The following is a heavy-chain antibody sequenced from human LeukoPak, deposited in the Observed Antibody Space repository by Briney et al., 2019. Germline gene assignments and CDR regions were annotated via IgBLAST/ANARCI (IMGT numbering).Heavy chain of an antibody. V-gene: IGHV1-46*01. J-gene: IGHJ6*03. Sequence: ASVTVSCKASGYTFTSYYMHWVRQAPGQGLEWMGIINPSGGSTSYAQKFQGRVTMTRDMSTSTVYMELSSLRSEDTAVYYCAKNRESYYYYMDVWGKGTTVTVSS. CDR1: GYTFTSYY. CDR2: INPSGGST. CDR3: AKNRESYYYYMDV. D-gene: IGHD1-14*01.